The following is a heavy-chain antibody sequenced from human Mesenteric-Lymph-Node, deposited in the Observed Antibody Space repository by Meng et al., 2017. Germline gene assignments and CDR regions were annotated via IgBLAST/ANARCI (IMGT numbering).Heavy chain of an antibody. J-gene: IGHJ5*02. CDR2: LYSGGTI. CDR3: ARVRDGHNAVHDH. Sequence: EGQLVASGGGSIQPGGSLRFTCAASGFTGSSNYMRWVRQAPGKGLEWVSVLYSGGTIYYADSVKGRFTISRDNSKNTLYLQMNSLRAEDTAVYYCARVRDGHNAVHDHWGQGTLVTVSS. CDR1: GFTGSSNY. D-gene: IGHD5-24*01. V-gene: IGHV3-53*01.